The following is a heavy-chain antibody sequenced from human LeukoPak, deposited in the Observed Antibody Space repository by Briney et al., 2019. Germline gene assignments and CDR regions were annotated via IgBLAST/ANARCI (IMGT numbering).Heavy chain of an antibody. D-gene: IGHD2-2*01. V-gene: IGHV3-43*01. CDR2: ISWDGGST. CDR3: AKGRYCSSTSCREYYYYYMDV. J-gene: IGHJ6*03. Sequence: GGSLRLSCAASGFTFDDYTMHWVRQAPGKGLEWVSLISWDGGSTYYADSVKGRFTISRDNSKNSLYLQMNSLRTEDTALYYCAKGRYCSSTSCREYYYYYMDVWGKGTTVTVSS. CDR1: GFTFDDYT.